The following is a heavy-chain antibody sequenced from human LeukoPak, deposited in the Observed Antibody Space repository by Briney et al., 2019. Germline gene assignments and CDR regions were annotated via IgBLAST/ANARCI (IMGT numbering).Heavy chain of an antibody. D-gene: IGHD5-24*01. V-gene: IGHV1-46*01. Sequence: ASVKVSCKASGYTFTSYYMHWVRQAPGQGLEWMGIINPSGGSTSYAQKFQGRATMTRDTSTSTVYMELSSLRSEDTAVYYCARVRSRMATSPDFDYWGQGTLVTVSS. CDR1: GYTFTSYY. CDR2: INPSGGST. J-gene: IGHJ4*02. CDR3: ARVRSRMATSPDFDY.